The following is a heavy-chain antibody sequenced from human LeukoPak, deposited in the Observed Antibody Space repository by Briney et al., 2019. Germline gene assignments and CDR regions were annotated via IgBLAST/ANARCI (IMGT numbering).Heavy chain of an antibody. J-gene: IGHJ6*02. V-gene: IGHV1-18*01. Sequence: ASVKVSCKASGYTFTSYGISWVRQAPGQGLEWMGWISAYNGNTNYAQKLQGRVTMTTDTSTSTAYMELRSLRSDDAAVYYCASGILWFGELPRYGMDVWGQGTTVTVSS. D-gene: IGHD3-10*01. CDR3: ASGILWFGELPRYGMDV. CDR2: ISAYNGNT. CDR1: GYTFTSYG.